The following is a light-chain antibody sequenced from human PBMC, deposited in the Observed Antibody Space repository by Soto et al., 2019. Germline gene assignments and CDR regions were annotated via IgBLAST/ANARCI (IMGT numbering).Light chain of an antibody. CDR1: QSLLHSNGYNY. CDR3: MQALQAPFT. CDR2: LGS. J-gene: IGKJ3*01. Sequence: DIVMTQSPLSLPVTPGEPASISCRSSQSLLHSNGYNYLGWYLQKPGQSPQLLIYLGSNRASGVPDRFSGSGSGTDFTLKISRVDAEDVGVYYCMQALQAPFTFGPGTKVDIK. V-gene: IGKV2-28*01.